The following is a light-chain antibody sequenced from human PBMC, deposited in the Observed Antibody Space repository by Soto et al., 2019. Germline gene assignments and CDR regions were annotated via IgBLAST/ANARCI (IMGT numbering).Light chain of an antibody. J-gene: IGLJ1*01. CDR3: SSFTSSSTLPYV. Sequence: QSVLTQPPSASGFPGQSVTISCTGTSSDVGYYDYVSWYQQHPGKAPKLVIYEVTKRPSGVPDRVSASKSGNTASLTVSGLRAEDEADYYCSSFTSSSTLPYVLGTGTKVTVL. V-gene: IGLV2-8*01. CDR1: SSDVGYYDY. CDR2: EVT.